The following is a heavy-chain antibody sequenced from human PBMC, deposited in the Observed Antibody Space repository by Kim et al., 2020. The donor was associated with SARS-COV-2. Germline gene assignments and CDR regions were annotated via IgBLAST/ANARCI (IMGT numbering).Heavy chain of an antibody. Sequence: SETLSLTCAVYGGSFSGYYWSWIRQPPGKGLEWIGEINHSGSTNYNPSLKSRVTISVDTSKNQFSLKLSSVTAADTAVYYCARGKVAGVVWFDPWGQGTLVTVSS. D-gene: IGHD6-19*01. CDR1: GGSFSGYY. J-gene: IGHJ5*02. CDR3: ARGKVAGVVWFDP. CDR2: INHSGST. V-gene: IGHV4-34*01.